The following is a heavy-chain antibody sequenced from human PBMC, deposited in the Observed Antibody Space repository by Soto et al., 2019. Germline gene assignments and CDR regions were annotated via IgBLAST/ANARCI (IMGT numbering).Heavy chain of an antibody. D-gene: IGHD3-10*01. V-gene: IGHV4-59*01. J-gene: IGHJ4*02. CDR2: IFHSLGD. CDR1: GASTTSDY. Sequence: PSETLSLTCTVSGASTTSDYWSWIRQPPGKGLEWLGYIFHSLGDKYNPSLASRGTISLDTSKNQLSLSLRSVTAADTAIYFCVRDLNGSGDYWGQGTLVTVSS. CDR3: VRDLNGSGDY.